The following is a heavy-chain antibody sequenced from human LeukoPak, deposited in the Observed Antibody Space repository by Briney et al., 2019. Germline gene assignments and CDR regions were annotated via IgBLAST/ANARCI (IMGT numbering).Heavy chain of an antibody. CDR1: GFTFSRYW. V-gene: IGHV3-7*01. Sequence: PGGSLSLSCAASGFTFSRYWMTWVRQSPGKGLEWAANINQDGSEKYYGDSVTGRFTISRDNAENSLFLQMNSLRADDTGVYYCARAREAPANVFPDHWGQGVVVTVSS. CDR2: INQDGSEK. D-gene: IGHD2-15*01. CDR3: ARAREAPANVFPDH. J-gene: IGHJ4*02.